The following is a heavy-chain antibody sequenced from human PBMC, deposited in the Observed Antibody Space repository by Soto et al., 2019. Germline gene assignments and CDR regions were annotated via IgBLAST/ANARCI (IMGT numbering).Heavy chain of an antibody. Sequence: ASVKVSCKASGGTFSSYAISWVRQAPGQGLEWMGGIIPIFGTANYAQKFQGRVTITPDESTSTASMELSSLRSEETAVYYCARERRSIVVVPADAFDIWGQGTMVTVSS. CDR3: ARERRSIVVVPADAFDI. CDR1: GGTFSSYA. D-gene: IGHD2-2*01. J-gene: IGHJ3*02. V-gene: IGHV1-69*13. CDR2: IIPIFGTA.